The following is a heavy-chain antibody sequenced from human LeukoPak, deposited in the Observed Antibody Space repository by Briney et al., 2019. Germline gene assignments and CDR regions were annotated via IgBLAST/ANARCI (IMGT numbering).Heavy chain of an antibody. CDR2: IYPGDSDT. Sequence: GESLKISCKGSGYTFTTYWIGWVRQLPGKGLEWMGIIYPGDSDTRYSPSFQGQVTISADKSISTAYLQWSSLKASDTAMYYCARQKSAYDSEFDYWGQGTLVTVSS. D-gene: IGHD3-3*01. J-gene: IGHJ4*02. V-gene: IGHV5-51*01. CDR3: ARQKSAYDSEFDY. CDR1: GYTFTTYW.